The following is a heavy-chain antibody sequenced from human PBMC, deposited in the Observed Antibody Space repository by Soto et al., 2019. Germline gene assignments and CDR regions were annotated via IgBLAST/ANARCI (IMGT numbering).Heavy chain of an antibody. CDR2: INAGNGNT. V-gene: IGHV1-3*01. Sequence: ASVKVSCKASGYTFTSYAMHWVRQAPGQRLEWMGWINAGNGNTKYSQKFQGRVTITRDTSASTAYMELSSLRSEDTAVYYCARDLGSYGDYYYMDVWGKGTTVTVSS. J-gene: IGHJ6*03. CDR1: GYTFTSYA. CDR3: ARDLGSYGDYYYMDV. D-gene: IGHD4-17*01.